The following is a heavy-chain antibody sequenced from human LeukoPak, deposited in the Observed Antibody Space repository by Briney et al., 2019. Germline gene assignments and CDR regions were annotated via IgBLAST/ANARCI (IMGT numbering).Heavy chain of an antibody. Sequence: ASVKVSCKVSGYTLTELSMHWVRQAPGKGLEWMGGFDPEDGETIYAQKFQGRVTMTEDTSTDTAYMELCSLRSEDTAVYYCATVGPSPGMDAFDIWGQGTMVTVSS. D-gene: IGHD3-16*01. V-gene: IGHV1-24*01. CDR2: FDPEDGET. J-gene: IGHJ3*02. CDR1: GYTLTELS. CDR3: ATVGPSPGMDAFDI.